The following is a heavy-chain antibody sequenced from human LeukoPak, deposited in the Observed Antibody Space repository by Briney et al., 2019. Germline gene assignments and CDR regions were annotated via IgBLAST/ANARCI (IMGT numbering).Heavy chain of an antibody. D-gene: IGHD2-15*01. CDR3: ATTSRDYCSGGSCYFMVFYY. J-gene: IGHJ4*02. Sequence: SETLSLTCTVSGGSISGYYWSWIRQPPGKGLEWIGEINHSGSTNYNPSLKSRVTISVDTSKNQFSLKLSSVTAADMAVYYCATTSRDYCSGGSCYFMVFYYWGQGTLVTVSS. CDR1: GGSISGYY. CDR2: INHSGST. V-gene: IGHV4-34*01.